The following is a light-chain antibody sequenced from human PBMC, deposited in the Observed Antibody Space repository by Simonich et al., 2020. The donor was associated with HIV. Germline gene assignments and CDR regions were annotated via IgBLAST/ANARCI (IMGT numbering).Light chain of an antibody. CDR3: QVWDSSSDHPV. J-gene: IGLJ3*02. CDR2: DDS. V-gene: IGLV3-21*03. Sequence: SYVLTQPPSVSVAPGKTARITCGGNNIGSKSVHWDQQKPGKAPVLVVYDDSARPSGIPERFSGSNSGNTATLTISRVEAGDEADYYCQVWDSSSDHPVFGGGTKLTVL. CDR1: NIGSKS.